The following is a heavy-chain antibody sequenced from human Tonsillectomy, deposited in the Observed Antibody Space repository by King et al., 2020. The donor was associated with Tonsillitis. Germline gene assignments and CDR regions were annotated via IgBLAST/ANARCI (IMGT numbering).Heavy chain of an antibody. Sequence: QLQESGSGLVKPSETLSLTCAVSGGSISSGGYSWSWIRQPPGKGLEWIGYIYHRESAYSNPSLKSRVTISVDRSKNQLSLKLSSVTAAHTAVYYCARDAGDYGMDVWGQGTTVTVSS. J-gene: IGHJ6*02. D-gene: IGHD4-17*01. CDR3: ARDAGDYGMDV. CDR2: IYHRESA. CDR1: GGSISSGGYS. V-gene: IGHV4-30-2*01.